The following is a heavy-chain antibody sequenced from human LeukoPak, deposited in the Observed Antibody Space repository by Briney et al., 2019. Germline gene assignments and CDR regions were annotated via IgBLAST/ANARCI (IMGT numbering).Heavy chain of an antibody. V-gene: IGHV3-23*01. J-gene: IGHJ6*02. CDR1: GFAFGGYA. Sequence: PGGCLRLSCTASGFAFGGYAMSWVRQAPGKGLEWVSSISGGSEDTYYAGSVKGRFTISRDNSKSTLYLQMNSLRAEDTAVYYCARTIAQYSNSWLYFYYGLDVWGQGTTVTVS. D-gene: IGHD6-13*01. CDR3: ARTIAQYSNSWLYFYYGLDV. CDR2: ISGGSEDT.